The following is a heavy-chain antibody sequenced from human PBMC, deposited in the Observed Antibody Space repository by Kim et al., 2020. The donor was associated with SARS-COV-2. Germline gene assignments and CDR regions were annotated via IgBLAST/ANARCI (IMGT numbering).Heavy chain of an antibody. CDR1: GYSFTSYW. Sequence: GESLKISCKGSGYSFTSYWISWVRQMPGKGLEWMGRIDPSDSYTNYSPSFQGHVTISADKSISTAYLQWSSLKASDTAMYYCARHFNSGRVVPAARRRPPIEWVDYWGQGTLVTVSS. J-gene: IGHJ4*02. CDR3: ARHFNSGRVVPAARRRPPIEWVDY. CDR2: IDPSDSYT. V-gene: IGHV5-10-1*01. D-gene: IGHD2-2*01.